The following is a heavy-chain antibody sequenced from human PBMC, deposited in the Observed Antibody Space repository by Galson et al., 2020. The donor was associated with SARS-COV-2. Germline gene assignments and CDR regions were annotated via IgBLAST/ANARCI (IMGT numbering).Heavy chain of an antibody. J-gene: IGHJ4*02. D-gene: IGHD2-2*01. V-gene: IGHV1-2*02. CDR3: ARDRVVAAGTPGEY. CDR2: IKPDSGGT. CDR1: GYTFTDYY. Sequence: ASVKVSCKASGYTFTDYYIHWVRQAPGQGLEWLGWIKPDSGGTTYAQQFQGRVTMTRDTSISTAYMELNSLRSDDTAVYYCARDRVVAAGTPGEYWGQGTQVTVYS.